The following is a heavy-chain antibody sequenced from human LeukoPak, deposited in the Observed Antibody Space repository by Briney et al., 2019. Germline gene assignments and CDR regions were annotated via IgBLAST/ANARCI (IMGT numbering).Heavy chain of an antibody. CDR2: VYTSGNI. J-gene: IGHJ4*02. CDR3: ARENLAVAGRAFGF. Sequence: SETLSLTCNVSGGPISGYFWTWIRQPAGRGLEWIGRVYTSGNINYNPSLTSRVTMSLDTSKNQFSLNLTSVTAADTAVYYCARENLAVAGRAFGFWGQGTLVTVSS. CDR1: GGPISGYF. V-gene: IGHV4-4*07. D-gene: IGHD6-19*01.